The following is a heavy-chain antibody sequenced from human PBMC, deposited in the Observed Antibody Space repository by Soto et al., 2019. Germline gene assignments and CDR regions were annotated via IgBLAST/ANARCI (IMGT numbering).Heavy chain of an antibody. D-gene: IGHD4-17*01. CDR1: GDSVSKYY. V-gene: IGHV4-4*07. CDR3: ARSPAYGDYANLDT. Sequence: SETLSLTCTVSGDSVSKYYWDWIRRPAGKGLEWIGRIHSTRSPNYNPSLKSRVTMSVDTSKNQFSLKLNLTSVTAADTAVYYCARSPAYGDYANLDTWGQGTLVTVSS. J-gene: IGHJ5*02. CDR2: IHSTRSP.